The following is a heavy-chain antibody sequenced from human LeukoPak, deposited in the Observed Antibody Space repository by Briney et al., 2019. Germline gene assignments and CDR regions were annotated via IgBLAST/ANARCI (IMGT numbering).Heavy chain of an antibody. J-gene: IGHJ4*02. Sequence: SETLSLTCTVSGYSISSGYYWGWIRQPPGKGLEWIGSIYHSGSTYYNPSLKSRVTISVDTSKNQFSLKLSSVTAADTAVYYCARRANYDILTGYYKDWGQGTLVTVSS. CDR3: ARRANYDILTGYYKD. D-gene: IGHD3-9*01. V-gene: IGHV4-38-2*02. CDR2: IYHSGST. CDR1: GYSISSGYY.